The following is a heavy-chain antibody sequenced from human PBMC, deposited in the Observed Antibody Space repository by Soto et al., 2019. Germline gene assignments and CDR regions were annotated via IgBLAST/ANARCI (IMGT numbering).Heavy chain of an antibody. J-gene: IGHJ6*02. CDR2: ISYEGSNN. CDR1: GFTFNSHG. CDR3: ARGAEYQLLSRDYFYRMDV. V-gene: IGHV3-30*03. D-gene: IGHD2-2*01. Sequence: QVQLVEAGGGVVQPGRSLRLSCGASGFTFNSHGMHWVRQAPGKGLEWVAVISYEGSNNFYAESVKGRFTISRDNSKNTLYLQMNSLRREDTAVYYCARGAEYQLLSRDYFYRMDVWGQETTVTVSS.